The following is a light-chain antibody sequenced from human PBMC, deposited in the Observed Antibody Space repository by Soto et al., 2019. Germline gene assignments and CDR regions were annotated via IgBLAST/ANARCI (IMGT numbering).Light chain of an antibody. CDR3: QQANSFPLT. CDR1: QDISSW. J-gene: IGKJ4*01. V-gene: IGKV1D-12*01. CDR2: GYT. Sequence: DIQMTQSPSSVSASVGDRVTITCRASQDISSWLVWYQQKPGKAPKLLIYGYTTLESGVPSRFSGSGSGTEFSLTISSLQPDDFATYYCQQANSFPLTFGGGTRVEI.